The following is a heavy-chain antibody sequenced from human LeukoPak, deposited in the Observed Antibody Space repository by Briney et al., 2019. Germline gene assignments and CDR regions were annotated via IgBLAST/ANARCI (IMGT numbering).Heavy chain of an antibody. V-gene: IGHV3-30-3*01. CDR3: AKDSQHLAIYYFDY. CDR1: GFTFSSYA. D-gene: IGHD6-13*01. CDR2: ISYDGTNK. J-gene: IGHJ4*02. Sequence: PGRSLRLTCAASGFTFSSYAMHWVRQAPGKGLEWVAIISYDGTNKYYADSVKGRFTISRDNSKNTLYLQMNSLRAEDTAFYYCAKDSQHLAIYYFDYWGQGTLVTVSS.